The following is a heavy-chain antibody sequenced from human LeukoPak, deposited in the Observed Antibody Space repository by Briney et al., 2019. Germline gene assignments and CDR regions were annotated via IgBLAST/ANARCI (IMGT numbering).Heavy chain of an antibody. V-gene: IGHV1-24*01. J-gene: IGHJ4*02. D-gene: IGHD6-6*01. CDR2: FDPEDGET. CDR3: ATGEHSVVAARYTFDY. Sequence: ASVKVSCKVSGYTPTELSMHWVRQAPGKGLEWMGGFDPEDGETVYAQKFQCRVTMTEDTSTDTAYMELSSLRSEDTAVYYCATGEHSVVAARYTFDYWGQGTLVTVSS. CDR1: GYTPTELS.